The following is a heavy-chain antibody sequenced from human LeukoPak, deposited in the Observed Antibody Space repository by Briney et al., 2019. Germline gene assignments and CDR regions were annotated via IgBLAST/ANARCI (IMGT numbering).Heavy chain of an antibody. CDR3: AKGDSNYVGSAFDI. D-gene: IGHD4-11*01. CDR1: GFTFSSYS. V-gene: IGHV3-21*01. CDR2: ISSSSSYI. Sequence: GGSLRLSCAASGFTFSSYSMNWVRQAPGKGLEWVSSISSSSSYIYYADSVKGRFTISRDNSKNTLYLQMNSLRAEDTAVYYCAKGDSNYVGSAFDIWGQGTMVTVSS. J-gene: IGHJ3*02.